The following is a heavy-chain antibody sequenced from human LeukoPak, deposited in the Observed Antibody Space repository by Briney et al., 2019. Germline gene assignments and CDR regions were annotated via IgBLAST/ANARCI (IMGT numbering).Heavy chain of an antibody. CDR3: AREITYYFGSGATY. J-gene: IGHJ4*02. CDR2: INSDGSST. V-gene: IGHV3-74*01. Sequence: GGSLRLSCAASGFTFSSYWMHWVRHAPGKGLVWVSCINSDGSSTSYADSVKGRFTISRDNAKNTLYLQMNSLRAEDTAVYYCAREITYYFGSGATYWGQGTLVTVSS. D-gene: IGHD3-10*01. CDR1: GFTFSSYW.